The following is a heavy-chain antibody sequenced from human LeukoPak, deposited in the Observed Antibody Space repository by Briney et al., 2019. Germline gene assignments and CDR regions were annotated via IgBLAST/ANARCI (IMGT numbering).Heavy chain of an antibody. CDR3: AREGYDFWSGYPPFDY. V-gene: IGHV3-33*01. D-gene: IGHD3-3*01. CDR1: GFTFSSYG. J-gene: IGHJ4*02. Sequence: PGGSLRPSCAASGFTFSSYGMHWVRQAPGKGLEWVAVIWYDGSNKYYADSVKGRFTISRDNAKNSLYLQMNSLRAEDTAVYYCAREGYDFWSGYPPFDYWGRGTLVTVSS. CDR2: IWYDGSNK.